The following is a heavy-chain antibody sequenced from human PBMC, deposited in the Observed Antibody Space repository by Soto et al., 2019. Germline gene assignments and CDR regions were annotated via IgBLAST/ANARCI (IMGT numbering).Heavy chain of an antibody. CDR2: IVPLFRTT. D-gene: IGHD3-22*01. CDR1: GGTFSSYA. CDR3: AREGHYSVYGMDV. V-gene: IGHV1-69*06. J-gene: IGHJ6*02. Sequence: GASVKVSCKTSGGTFSSYAISWVRQAPGQGLEWMGGIVPLFRTTNYAQKFQGRVTITADTSTYTVYLQMNRLRVDDTAVYYCAREGHYSVYGMDVWGQGTAVTVSS.